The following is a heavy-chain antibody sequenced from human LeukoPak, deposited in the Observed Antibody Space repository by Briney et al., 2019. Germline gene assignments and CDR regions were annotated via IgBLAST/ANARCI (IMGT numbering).Heavy chain of an antibody. D-gene: IGHD4-17*01. CDR3: AHYDRRGWDAFDI. J-gene: IGHJ3*02. CDR2: ISSSGST. Sequence: SETLSLTCTVSGGSISSYYWSWIRQSPGKGLECIGYISSSGSTNYNPSLKSRVTISVDTSKNQFSPRLTSVTAADTAVYYCAHYDRRGWDAFDIWGQGTMVTVSS. CDR1: GGSISSYY. V-gene: IGHV4-59*01.